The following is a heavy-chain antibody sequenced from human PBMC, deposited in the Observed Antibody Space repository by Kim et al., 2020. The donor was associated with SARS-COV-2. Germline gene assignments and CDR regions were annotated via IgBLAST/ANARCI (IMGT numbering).Heavy chain of an antibody. D-gene: IGHD2-21*02. CDR1: GGSISSSSYY. Sequence: SETLSLTCTVSGGSISSSSYYWGWIRQPPGKGLEWIGSIYYSGSTYYNPSLKSRVTISVDTSKNQFSLKLSSVTAADTAVYYCASALGDYDSLDYWGQGTLVTVSS. CDR3: ASALGDYDSLDY. CDR2: IYYSGST. V-gene: IGHV4-39*01. J-gene: IGHJ4*02.